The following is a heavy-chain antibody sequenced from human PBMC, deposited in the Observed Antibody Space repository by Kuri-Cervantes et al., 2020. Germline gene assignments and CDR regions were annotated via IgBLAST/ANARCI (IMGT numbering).Heavy chain of an antibody. V-gene: IGHV1-24*01. J-gene: IGHJ4*02. CDR1: GGTFSSYT. D-gene: IGHD3-3*01. CDR2: FDPEDGET. Sequence: ASVKVSCKASGGTFSSYTISWVRQAPGKGLEWMGGFDPEDGETIYAQKFQGRVTMTEDTSTDTAYMELSGLRSEDTAVYYCATDIQPLRFLEWLSPQAWGQGTLVTVSS. CDR3: ATDIQPLRFLEWLSPQA.